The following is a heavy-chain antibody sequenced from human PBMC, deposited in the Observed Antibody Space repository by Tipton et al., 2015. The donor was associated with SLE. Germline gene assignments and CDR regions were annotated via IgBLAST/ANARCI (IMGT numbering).Heavy chain of an antibody. CDR3: ARSRYSSSSYYYYYMDV. CDR1: GGSINSYY. J-gene: IGHJ6*03. D-gene: IGHD6-6*01. V-gene: IGHV4-59*01. CDR2: VYSSGSS. Sequence: TLSLTCTVSGGSINSYYWSWIRQPPGKGLEWVGYVYSSGSSDYNPSLSSRVTISLDTSKKQFSLRLKSATAADTAVYYCARSRYSSSSYYYYYMDVWGKGTTVTVSS.